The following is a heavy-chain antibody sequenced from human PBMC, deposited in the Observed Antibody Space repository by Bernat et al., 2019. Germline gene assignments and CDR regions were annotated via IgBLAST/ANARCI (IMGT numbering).Heavy chain of an antibody. J-gene: IGHJ3*02. D-gene: IGHD2-21*02. CDR2: IYYSGST. CDR1: GGSISSYY. V-gene: IGHV4-59*01. Sequence: QVQLQESGPGLVKPSETLSLTCTVSGGSISSYYWSWIRQPPGKGLEWIGYIYYSGSTNYNPSLKSRVTISVDTSKNQFSLKLSSVTAADTAVYYCARGAYCGGDCTDAFDIWGQGTMVTVSS. CDR3: ARGAYCGGDCTDAFDI.